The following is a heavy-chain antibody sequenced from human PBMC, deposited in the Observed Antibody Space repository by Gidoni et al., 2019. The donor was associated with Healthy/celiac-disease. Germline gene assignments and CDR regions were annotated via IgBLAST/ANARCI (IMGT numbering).Heavy chain of an antibody. CDR3: ARMRREYCSTTSCYRRPYYYYGMDV. J-gene: IGHJ6*02. Sequence: YIYYSGSTNYNPSLKSRVTISVDTSKNQFSLKLSSVTAADTAVYYCARMRREYCSTTSCYRRPYYYYGMDVWGQGTTVTVSS. CDR2: IYYSGST. D-gene: IGHD2-2*01. V-gene: IGHV4-59*01.